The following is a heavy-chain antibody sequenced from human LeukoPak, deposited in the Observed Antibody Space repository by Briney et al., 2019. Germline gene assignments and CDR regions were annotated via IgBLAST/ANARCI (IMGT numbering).Heavy chain of an antibody. J-gene: IGHJ4*02. CDR3: AREDLGDYDFWSGYYEFDY. CDR1: GFTFSSYS. D-gene: IGHD3-3*01. V-gene: IGHV3-21*01. Sequence: GGSLRLSCAASGFTFSSYSMNWVRQAPGKGLEWVSSISSSSSYIYYADSVKGRFTISRDNAKNSLYLQMNNLRAEDTAVYYCAREDLGDYDFWSGYYEFDYWGQGTLVTVSS. CDR2: ISSSSSYI.